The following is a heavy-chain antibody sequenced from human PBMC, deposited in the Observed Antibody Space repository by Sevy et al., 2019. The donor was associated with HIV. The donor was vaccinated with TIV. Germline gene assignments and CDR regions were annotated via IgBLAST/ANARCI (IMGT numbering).Heavy chain of an antibody. CDR1: GFTFSSYW. Sequence: GESLKISCAASGFTFSSYWMSWVRQAPGKGLEWVANIKQDGSEKYYVDSVKGRFTISRDNAKNTLYLQMNSLRAEDTAVYYCAQIGKYYSDSSGFFAQAGAALDIWGQGTMVTVSS. CDR2: IKQDGSEK. J-gene: IGHJ3*02. V-gene: IGHV3-7*01. D-gene: IGHD3-22*01. CDR3: AQIGKYYSDSSGFFAQAGAALDI.